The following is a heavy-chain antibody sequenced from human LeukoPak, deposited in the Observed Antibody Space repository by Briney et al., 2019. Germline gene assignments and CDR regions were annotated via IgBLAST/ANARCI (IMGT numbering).Heavy chain of an antibody. J-gene: IGHJ3*02. V-gene: IGHV3-21*01. CDR1: GFTFSSYS. D-gene: IGHD5-18*01. CDR3: ARPVGYSYGTDAFDI. CDR2: ISSSSSYI. Sequence: GGSLRLSCAASGFTFSSYSMNWVRQAPGKGLEWVSSISSSSSYIYYADSVKGRFTTSRDNAKNSLYLQMNSLRAEDTAVYYCARPVGYSYGTDAFDIWGQGTMVTVSS.